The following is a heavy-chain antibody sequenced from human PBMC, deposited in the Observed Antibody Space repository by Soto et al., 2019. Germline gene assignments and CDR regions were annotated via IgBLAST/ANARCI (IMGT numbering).Heavy chain of an antibody. CDR3: ARGGKYYYGSGSYLVDV. V-gene: IGHV3-7*02. Sequence: GGSLRLSCAASGFTFSSYWMSWVRQAPGKGLEWVANIKQDGSEKYYVDSVKGRFTISRDNAKNTLYLQMNSLRAEDTAVYYCARGGKYYYGSGSYLVDVWGKGTTVTVSS. J-gene: IGHJ6*04. CDR2: IKQDGSEK. D-gene: IGHD3-10*01. CDR1: GFTFSSYW.